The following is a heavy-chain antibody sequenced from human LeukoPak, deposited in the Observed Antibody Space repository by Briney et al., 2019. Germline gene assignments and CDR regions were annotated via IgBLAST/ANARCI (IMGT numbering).Heavy chain of an antibody. CDR1: GGSFSGYY. V-gene: IGHV4-34*01. CDR3: ARSRPTGSWHGAFVDY. D-gene: IGHD6-13*01. Sequence: PSETLSLTCAVYGGSFSGYYWSWIRQPPGKGVVWIGEINHSGSTNYNPSLKSRVTISVDTSKNQFSLKLSSVTAADTAVYYCARSRPTGSWHGAFVDYWGQGTLVTVSS. J-gene: IGHJ4*02. CDR2: INHSGST.